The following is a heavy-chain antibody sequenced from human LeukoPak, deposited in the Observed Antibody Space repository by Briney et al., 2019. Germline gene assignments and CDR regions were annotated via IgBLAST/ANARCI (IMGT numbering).Heavy chain of an antibody. D-gene: IGHD1-20*01. CDR3: ARGVTGTGGNWFDP. CDR1: GFTFSSYA. Sequence: PGGSLRLSCAASGFTFSSYAMHWVRQAPGKGLEWVAVISYDGSNKYYADSVKGRFTISRDNSKNTLYLQMNSLRAEDTAVYYCARGVTGTGGNWFDPWGQGTLVTVSS. V-gene: IGHV3-30-3*01. CDR2: ISYDGSNK. J-gene: IGHJ5*02.